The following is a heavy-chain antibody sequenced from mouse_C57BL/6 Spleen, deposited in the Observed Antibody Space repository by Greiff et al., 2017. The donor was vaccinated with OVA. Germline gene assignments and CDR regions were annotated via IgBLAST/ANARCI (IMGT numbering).Heavy chain of an antibody. D-gene: IGHD1-1*01. V-gene: IGHV5-17*01. CDR3: ARGGTVVARYFDV. J-gene: IGHJ1*03. CDR1: GFTFSDYG. Sequence: DVMLVESGGGLVKPGGSLKLSCAASGFTFSDYGMHWVRQAPEKGLEWVAYISSGSSTIYYADTVKGRFTISRDNAKNTLFLQMTSLRSADTAMYYCARGGTVVARYFDVWGTGTTVTVSS. CDR2: ISSGSSTI.